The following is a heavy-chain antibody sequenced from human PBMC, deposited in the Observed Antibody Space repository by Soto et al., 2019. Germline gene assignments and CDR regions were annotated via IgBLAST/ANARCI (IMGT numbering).Heavy chain of an antibody. CDR3: NYYYASISHPRFDY. CDR1: GFTFRNAW. J-gene: IGHJ4*02. Sequence: GGSLRLSCAGSGFTFRNAWMSWVRKAPGKGLEWVGRIKSKIDGGTTDYAAPVKGRFLISRDDSENTVFLQMNSLKIEDTAVYYCNYYYASISHPRFDYWGQGTLVTVSS. D-gene: IGHD3-22*01. CDR2: IKSKIDGGTT. V-gene: IGHV3-15*01.